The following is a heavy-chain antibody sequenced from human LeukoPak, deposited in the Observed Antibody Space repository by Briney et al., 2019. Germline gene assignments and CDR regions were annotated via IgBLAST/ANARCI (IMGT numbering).Heavy chain of an antibody. D-gene: IGHD6-19*01. V-gene: IGHV4-39*01. CDR2: IYYSGST. J-gene: IGHJ4*02. CDR1: GGSISGSSYY. Sequence: SETLSLTCTVSGGSISGSSYYWGWIRQPPGKGLEWIGSIYYSGSTYYNPSLKSRVTISVDTSKNQFSLKLSSVTAADTAVYYCASRSSGWYYFDYWGQGTLVTVSS. CDR3: ASRSSGWYYFDY.